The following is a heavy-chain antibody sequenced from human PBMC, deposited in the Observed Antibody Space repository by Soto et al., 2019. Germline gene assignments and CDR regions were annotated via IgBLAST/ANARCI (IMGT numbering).Heavy chain of an antibody. V-gene: IGHV1-8*01. CDR1: GYTFTSYD. J-gene: IGHJ5*02. Sequence: ASVKVSYKSSGYTFTSYDINWVRQATGQGLEWMGWMKTNSGNTGYSQKFQGRVNMTRNTSISTAYMELSSLRSEDTAVYYCARGSYIVVVPAASGKNWFDXWGQGTLVTVSX. D-gene: IGHD2-2*01. CDR2: MKTNSGNT. CDR3: ARGSYIVVVPAASGKNWFDX.